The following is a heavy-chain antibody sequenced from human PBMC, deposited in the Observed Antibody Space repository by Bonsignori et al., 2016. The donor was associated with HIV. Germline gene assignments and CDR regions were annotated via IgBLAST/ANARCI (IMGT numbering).Heavy chain of an antibody. CDR2: IRSKAYGGTT. D-gene: IGHD6-19*01. CDR3: TRDWGEGTAVAGTGEDY. J-gene: IGHJ4*02. CDR1: GFTFGDYA. Sequence: GGSLRLSCTASGFTFGDYAMSWVRQAPGKGLEWVGFIRSKAYGGTTEYAASVKGRFTISRDDSKSIAYLQMNSLKTEDTAVYYCTRDWGEGTAVAGTGEDYWGQGTLVTVSS. V-gene: IGHV3-49*04.